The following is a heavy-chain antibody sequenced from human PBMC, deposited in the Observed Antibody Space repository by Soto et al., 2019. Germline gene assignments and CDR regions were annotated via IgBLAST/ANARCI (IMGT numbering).Heavy chain of an antibody. CDR2: ISYDGSNK. CDR1: GFTFSSYA. D-gene: IGHD2-21*02. CDR3: ARDYCGGDCYSSTAVDY. Sequence: QVQLVESGGGVVQPGRSLRLSCAASGFTFSSYAMHWVRQAPGKGLEWVAVISYDGSNKYYADSVKGRFTISRDNSKNTLYLQMNSLRAEDTAVYYCARDYCGGDCYSSTAVDYWGQGTLVTVSS. V-gene: IGHV3-30-3*01. J-gene: IGHJ4*02.